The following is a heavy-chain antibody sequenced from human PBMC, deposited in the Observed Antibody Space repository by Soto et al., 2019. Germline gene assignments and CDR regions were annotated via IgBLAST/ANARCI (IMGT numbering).Heavy chain of an antibody. V-gene: IGHV4-34*01. CDR2: INHSGST. J-gene: IGHJ6*02. Sequence: PSETLSLTCAVYGGSFSGYYWSWIRQPPGKGLEWIGEINHSGSTNYNPSLKSRVTISVDTSKNQFSLKLSSVTAADTAVYYCARGFRIAAAGRYYYYGMDVWGQGTTVTVSS. CDR1: GGSFSGYY. CDR3: ARGFRIAAAGRYYYYGMDV. D-gene: IGHD6-13*01.